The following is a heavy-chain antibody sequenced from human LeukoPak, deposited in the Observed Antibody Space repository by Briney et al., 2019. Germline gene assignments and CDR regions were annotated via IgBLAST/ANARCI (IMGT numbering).Heavy chain of an antibody. Sequence: GGSLRLSCAASGFTFSNYAMSWVRQAPGKGLEWVSTLSGTGGSTYYADSVKGRFTISRGNSKNTLYLQMNSLRAEDTAVYYCAKEKDYSDAFDIWGQGTRVTVSS. CDR3: AKEKDYSDAFDI. D-gene: IGHD2-15*01. V-gene: IGHV3-23*01. J-gene: IGHJ3*02. CDR2: LSGTGGST. CDR1: GFTFSNYA.